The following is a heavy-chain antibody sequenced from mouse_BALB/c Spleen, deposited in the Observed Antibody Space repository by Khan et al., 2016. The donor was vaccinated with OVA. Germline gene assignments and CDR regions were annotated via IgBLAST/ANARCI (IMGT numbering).Heavy chain of an antibody. CDR1: GYTFTSYV. Sequence: VQLQQFGPELVKPGASVKMSCKASGYTFTSYVMHWVKQKPGLGLEWIGYIYPFNDDTKYNENFKGKATLTSDKSSSTAYMELSSLTSEDSAVVYCAPDGNYNVSFDYWGQGTPVTVSA. CDR2: IYPFNDDT. V-gene: IGHV1S136*01. J-gene: IGHJ3*01. CDR3: APDGNYNVSFDY. D-gene: IGHD2-1*01.